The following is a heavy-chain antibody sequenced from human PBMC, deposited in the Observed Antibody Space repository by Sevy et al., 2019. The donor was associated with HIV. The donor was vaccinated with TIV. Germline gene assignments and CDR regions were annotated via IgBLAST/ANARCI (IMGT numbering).Heavy chain of an antibody. Sequence: GGSLRLSCAASGFSISGYGMHWVRQAPGKGLEWVAVIWYDGTNREYAGSVKGRFTISRDNSKNTLYLQMNSLRVEDTAVYYCAREDIRVAGIGYYFHSWGQGTLVTVSS. V-gene: IGHV3-33*01. CDR1: GFSISGYG. D-gene: IGHD6-19*01. CDR2: IWYDGTNR. CDR3: AREDIRVAGIGYYFHS. J-gene: IGHJ4*02.